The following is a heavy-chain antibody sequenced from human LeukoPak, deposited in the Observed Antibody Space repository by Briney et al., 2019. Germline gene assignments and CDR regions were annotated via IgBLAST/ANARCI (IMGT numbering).Heavy chain of an antibody. J-gene: IGHJ4*02. D-gene: IGHD3-3*01. Sequence: SQTLSLTCTVSGGSISSGGYYWSWIRQHPGKGLEWIGYIYYSGSTNYNPSLKSRVTISVDTSKNQFSLKLSSVTAADTAVYYCASIDFWSGYYYFDYWGQGTLVTVSS. CDR1: GGSISSGGYY. V-gene: IGHV4-31*03. CDR3: ASIDFWSGYYYFDY. CDR2: IYYSGST.